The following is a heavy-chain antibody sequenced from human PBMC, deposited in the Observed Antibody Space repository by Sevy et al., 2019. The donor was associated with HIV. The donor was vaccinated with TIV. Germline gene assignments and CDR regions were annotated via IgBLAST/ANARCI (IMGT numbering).Heavy chain of an antibody. CDR2: INPNSGGT. CDR3: ARVGGIAVMDGMDV. CDR1: GYTFTGYY. Sequence: ASVKVSCKASGYTFTGYYMHWVRQAPGQGLEWMGWINPNSGGTNYAQKFQGRVTMTRDTSISTAYMELSRLRSDDTAVYYCARVGGIAVMDGMDVWGQGTTVTVSS. V-gene: IGHV1-2*02. J-gene: IGHJ6*02. D-gene: IGHD6-19*01.